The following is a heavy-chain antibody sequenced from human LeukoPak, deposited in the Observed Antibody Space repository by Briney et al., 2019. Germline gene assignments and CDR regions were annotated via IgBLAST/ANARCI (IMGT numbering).Heavy chain of an antibody. CDR1: GYSFAAYW. CDR2: FYPGDSDT. J-gene: IGHJ4*02. Sequence: GESLKISCKASGYSFAAYWIGWVRQMPGQGLEWVGIFYPGDSDTRYSPSFQGQVTMSADRSISTAYLQWSSLKASDTAMYYCARHGIGYCTNGVCYEVDYWGQGTLVTVSS. V-gene: IGHV5-51*01. CDR3: ARHGIGYCTNGVCYEVDY. D-gene: IGHD2-8*01.